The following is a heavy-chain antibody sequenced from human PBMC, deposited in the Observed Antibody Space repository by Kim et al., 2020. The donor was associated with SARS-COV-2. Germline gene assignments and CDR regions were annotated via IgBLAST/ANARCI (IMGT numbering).Heavy chain of an antibody. CDR3: TTDRITGTTYFDY. Sequence: YAAPVKGSFTISRDDSKNTLYLQMNSLKTEDTAVYYCTTDRITGTTYFDYWGQGTLVTVSS. J-gene: IGHJ4*02. D-gene: IGHD1-7*01. V-gene: IGHV3-15*01.